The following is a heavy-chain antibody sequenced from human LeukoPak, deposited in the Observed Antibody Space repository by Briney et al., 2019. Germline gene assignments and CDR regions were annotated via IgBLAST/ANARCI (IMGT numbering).Heavy chain of an antibody. CDR3: ASVYYYDSSGVFDY. J-gene: IGHJ4*02. V-gene: IGHV4-39*07. CDR2: IYYSGST. D-gene: IGHD3-22*01. CDR1: GGSISSSSYY. Sequence: SETLSLTCTVSGGSISSSSYYWGWIRQPPGKGLEWIGSIYYSGSTYYNPSLKSRVTISVDTSKNQFSLKLSSVTAADTAVYYCASVYYYDSSGVFDYWGQGTLVTVSS.